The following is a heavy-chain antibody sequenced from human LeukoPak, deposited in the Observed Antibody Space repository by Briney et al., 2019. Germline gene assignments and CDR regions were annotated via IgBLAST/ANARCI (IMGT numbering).Heavy chain of an antibody. CDR1: GLTFSSYA. V-gene: IGHV3-23*01. Sequence: GGSLRLSCAASGLTFSSYAMSWVRQAPGKGLEWVSAISGSGGSTYYADSVKGRFTISRDNSKNTLYLQMNSLRAEDTAVYYCAKEGGYSSGWYLDYWGQGTLVTVSS. J-gene: IGHJ4*02. CDR3: AKEGGYSSGWYLDY. CDR2: ISGSGGST. D-gene: IGHD6-19*01.